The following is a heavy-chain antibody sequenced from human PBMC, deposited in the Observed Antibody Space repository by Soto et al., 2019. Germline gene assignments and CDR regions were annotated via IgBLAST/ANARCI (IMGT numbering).Heavy chain of an antibody. V-gene: IGHV3-48*03. J-gene: IGHJ4*02. CDR2: ISNSGSTK. Sequence: EVQLVESGGDMVQPGGSLRLSCVASGITLSSHEVTLVRQAPGKGLEWLTYISNSGSTKHYADSVKGRFTVSRDNAKNSVFLQMNSLRAEDSAIYDCARVDLGAALDYWGQGTLVTVSS. D-gene: IGHD2-15*01. CDR3: ARVDLGAALDY. CDR1: GITLSSHE.